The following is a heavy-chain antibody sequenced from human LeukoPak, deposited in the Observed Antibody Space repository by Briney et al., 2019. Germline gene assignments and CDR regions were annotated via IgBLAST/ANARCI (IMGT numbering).Heavy chain of an antibody. CDR3: AREAWHNWNDLDY. D-gene: IGHD1-1*01. J-gene: IGHJ4*02. CDR1: GYTFTSYA. Sequence: GASVKVSCKASGYTFTSYAMHWVRQAPGQRREWMGWINAGNGNTKYSQKFQGRVTITRDTSASTAYMELSSLRSEDTAVYYCAREAWHNWNDLDYWGQGTLVTVSS. V-gene: IGHV1-3*01. CDR2: INAGNGNT.